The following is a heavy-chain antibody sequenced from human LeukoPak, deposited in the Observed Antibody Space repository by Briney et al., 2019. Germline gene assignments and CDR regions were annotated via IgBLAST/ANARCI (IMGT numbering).Heavy chain of an antibody. V-gene: IGHV3-30*02. CDR1: GFTFSSYG. CDR2: IWYDGSNK. CDR3: TKDESPLVIRGYLPY. Sequence: HPGGSLRLSCAASGFTFSSYGMHWVRQAPGKGLEWVAVIWYDGSNKYYADSVKGRFTISRDNSKNSLYLQMNSLRVEDTAFYYCTKDESPLVIRGYLPYWGQGTLVTVSS. J-gene: IGHJ4*02. D-gene: IGHD2-21*01.